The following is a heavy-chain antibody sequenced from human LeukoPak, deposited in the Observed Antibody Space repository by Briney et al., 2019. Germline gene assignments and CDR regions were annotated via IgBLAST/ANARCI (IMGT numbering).Heavy chain of an antibody. CDR2: INPSGGST. V-gene: IGHV1-46*01. Sequence: ASVKVSCKASGYTFTRYAMNWVRQAPGQGLEWMGIINPSGGSTSYAQKFQGRVTMTRDMSTSTVYMELSSLRSEDTAVYYCARDTTVVTPSPYFDYWGQGTLVTVSS. CDR3: ARDTTVVTPSPYFDY. D-gene: IGHD4-23*01. J-gene: IGHJ4*02. CDR1: GYTFTRYA.